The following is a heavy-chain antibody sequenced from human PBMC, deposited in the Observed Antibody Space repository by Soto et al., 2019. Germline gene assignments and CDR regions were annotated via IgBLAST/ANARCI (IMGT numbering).Heavy chain of an antibody. CDR1: GGSISSGGYY. J-gene: IGHJ4*02. V-gene: IGHV4-31*03. CDR2: IYYSGST. D-gene: IGHD3-10*01. CDR3: ARDFGLSASGYFDY. Sequence: SATLSLTCTVSGGSISSGGYYWSWIRQHPGKGLEWIGYIYYSGSTYYNPSLKSRVTISVDTSKNQFSLKLSSVTAADTAGYYCARDFGLSASGYFDYWGQGTLVTVSS.